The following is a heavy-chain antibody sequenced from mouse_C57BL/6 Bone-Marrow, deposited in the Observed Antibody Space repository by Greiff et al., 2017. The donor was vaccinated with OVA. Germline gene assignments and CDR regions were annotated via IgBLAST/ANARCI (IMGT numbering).Heavy chain of an antibody. D-gene: IGHD3-2*02. CDR3: ARKLRGDFDY. CDR2: IYPRSGTT. V-gene: IGHV1-81*01. J-gene: IGHJ2*01. CDR1: GYTFTSYG. Sequence: QVQLQQSGAELARPGASVKLSCKASGYTFTSYGISWVKQRPGQGLEWIGEIYPRSGTTYYNEKFKGKATLTADKSSSTAYMELRSLTSEDAAVYFCARKLRGDFDYWGRGATLTVSS.